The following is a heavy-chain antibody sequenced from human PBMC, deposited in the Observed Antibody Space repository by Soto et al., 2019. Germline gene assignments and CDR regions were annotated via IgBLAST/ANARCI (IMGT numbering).Heavy chain of an antibody. D-gene: IGHD5-12*01. CDR2: INHSGST. CDR3: ASQQGLAATKKGYYYYYMDV. CDR1: EGKFVDYC. J-gene: IGHJ6*03. V-gene: IGHV4-34*08. Sequence: SQTNCLTRSVDEGKFVDYCCSWIRKKPGKGLEWIGEINHSGSTNYNPSLKSRVTISVDTSKNQFSLKLSSVTAADTAVYYCASQQGLAATKKGYYYYYMDVWGKGTTVTVSS.